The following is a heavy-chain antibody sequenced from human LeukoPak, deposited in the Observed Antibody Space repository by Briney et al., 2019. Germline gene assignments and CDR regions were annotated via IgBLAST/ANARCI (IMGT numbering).Heavy chain of an antibody. J-gene: IGHJ5*02. CDR3: AREGYHNSRGSQSWYTAA. D-gene: IGHD2/OR15-2a*01. V-gene: IGHV3-53*01. Sequence: GGSLRLPCEVSGFSVSNNYMNWVRQAPGKGLEWVSATFAGGSTHYADSVKGRFTISRDTSKNTLHLQMNSLRPEDTAVYYCAREGYHNSRGSQSWYTAAWGQGTLVIVSS. CDR2: TFAGGST. CDR1: GFSVSNNY.